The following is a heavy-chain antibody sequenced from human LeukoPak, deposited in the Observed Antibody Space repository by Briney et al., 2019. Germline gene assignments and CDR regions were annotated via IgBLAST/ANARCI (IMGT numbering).Heavy chain of an antibody. Sequence: EASVKVSCKASGYTFTSYDIHWVRQATGQGLEWMGWMNPNSGNTGYAQKFQGRVTMTRNTSISTAYMELSSLRSEDTAVYYCARRYGWFGELSSTPFDYWGQGTLVTVSS. D-gene: IGHD3-10*01. CDR1: GYTFTSYD. J-gene: IGHJ4*02. V-gene: IGHV1-8*01. CDR2: MNPNSGNT. CDR3: ARRYGWFGELSSTPFDY.